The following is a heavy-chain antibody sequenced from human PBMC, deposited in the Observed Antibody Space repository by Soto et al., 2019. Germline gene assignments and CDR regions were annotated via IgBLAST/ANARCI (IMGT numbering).Heavy chain of an antibody. V-gene: IGHV3-23*01. J-gene: IGHJ4*02. CDR3: AKDGGDPRY. D-gene: IGHD2-21*01. Sequence: GGSLRLSCAASGLTFSSYAMSWVRQAPGKGLEWVSAISGSGGSTYYADSVKGRFTISRDNSKNTLYLQMNSMRAEYTAVYYCAKDGGDPRYWGQGTLVTVSS. CDR1: GLTFSSYA. CDR2: ISGSGGST.